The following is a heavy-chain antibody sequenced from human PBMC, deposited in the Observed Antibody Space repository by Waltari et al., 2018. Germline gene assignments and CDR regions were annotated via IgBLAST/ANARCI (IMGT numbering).Heavy chain of an antibody. V-gene: IGHV4-39*07. Sequence: QLQLQESGPGLVKPSETLSLTCPVPGGSISSSSYYWGWIRQPPGKGLEWIGSIYYSGSTYYNPSLKSRVTISVDTSKNQFSLKLSSVTAADTAVYYCARESYDSSGYYYVGYFDYWGQGTLVTVSS. CDR2: IYYSGST. J-gene: IGHJ4*02. CDR3: ARESYDSSGYYYVGYFDY. CDR1: GGSISSSSYY. D-gene: IGHD3-22*01.